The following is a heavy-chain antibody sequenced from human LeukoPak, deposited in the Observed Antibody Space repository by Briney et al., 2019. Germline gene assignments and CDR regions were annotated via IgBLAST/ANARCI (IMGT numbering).Heavy chain of an antibody. D-gene: IGHD6-19*01. CDR1: GGSISSSNYF. J-gene: IGHJ4*02. CDR3: ASTPDPSVAGLFDH. V-gene: IGHV4-39*01. Sequence: SETLSLTCTVSGGSISSSNYFWGWIRQPPEKGLEWIGSIYYSGSSYYNSSLKSRVTISADTSKNQFSLRLRSVTAADTAVYYCASTPDPSVAGLFDHWGQGTLVTVSS. CDR2: IYYSGSS.